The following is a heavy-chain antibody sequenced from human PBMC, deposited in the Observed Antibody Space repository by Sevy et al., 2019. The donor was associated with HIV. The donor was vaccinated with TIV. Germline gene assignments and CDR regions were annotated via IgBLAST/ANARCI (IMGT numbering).Heavy chain of an antibody. D-gene: IGHD2-8*01. J-gene: IGHJ3*02. Sequence: GGSLRLSCAASGFTFDDYAMHWVRHTPRKGLEWGSSGSWNSAYIKYAEAVKGRFTISRDNAKKSLYLQMSSLRVEDTALYYCVKGTMVALMDLYDCFHIWGRGTMVTVSS. CDR3: VKGTMVALMDLYDCFHI. V-gene: IGHV3-9*01. CDR1: GFTFDDYA. CDR2: GSWNSAYI.